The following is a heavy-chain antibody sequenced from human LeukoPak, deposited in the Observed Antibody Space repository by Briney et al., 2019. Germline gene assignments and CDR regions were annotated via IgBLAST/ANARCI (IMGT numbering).Heavy chain of an antibody. CDR3: AKDTPAYDSSGYYYPYLDY. Sequence: GGSLRLSCAASGFTFSSYGMHSFRQAPGKGLQWVTFIRYDGSNKHYADSVKGRFNISRDNSKNTLYLQMNSLRAEDTAVYYCAKDTPAYDSSGYYYPYLDYWGQGTLVTVSS. CDR2: IRYDGSNK. J-gene: IGHJ4*02. CDR1: GFTFSSYG. V-gene: IGHV3-30*02. D-gene: IGHD3-22*01.